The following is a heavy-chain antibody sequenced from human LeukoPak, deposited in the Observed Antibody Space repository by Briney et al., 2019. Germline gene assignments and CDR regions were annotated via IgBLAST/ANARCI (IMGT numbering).Heavy chain of an antibody. V-gene: IGHV3-23*01. Sequence: GGSLRLSCVGSGFSIGTYAMYWVRQAPGRGLEWVASLGVLQVHTYYADSVKGRFTISRVTSKKTLYLQMNNLSPEDTALYYCAKQIDLVNRAFETWGQGTLVTVSS. CDR3: AKQIDLVNRAFET. CDR1: GFSIGTYA. CDR2: LGVLQVHT. J-gene: IGHJ5*02. D-gene: IGHD3-9*01.